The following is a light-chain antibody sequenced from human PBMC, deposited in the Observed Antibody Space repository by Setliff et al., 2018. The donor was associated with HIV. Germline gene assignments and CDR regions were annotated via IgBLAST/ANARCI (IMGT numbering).Light chain of an antibody. CDR3: CSYAVTDTYV. CDR1: SSDVGYYDF. Sequence: QSALNQTRSVSGSPGQSVTISCSGTSSDVGYYDFVSWYQHHPLKAPKLIIFDVNKRPSGVPARFSGSKSGSAASLTISGLQIEDEADYYCCSYAVTDTYVFGSGTKVTVL. V-gene: IGLV2-11*01. J-gene: IGLJ1*01. CDR2: DVN.